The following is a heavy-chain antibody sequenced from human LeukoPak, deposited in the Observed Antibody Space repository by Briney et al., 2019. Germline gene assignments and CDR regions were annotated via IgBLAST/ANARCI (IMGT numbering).Heavy chain of an antibody. D-gene: IGHD2/OR15-2a*01. J-gene: IGHJ5*02. CDR3: AREDCSSSTCWFDP. CDR1: GGAISRDY. V-gene: IGHV4-59*01. Sequence: ASETLSLTCTVSGGAISRDYWGWIRQPPGKGLEWIGDMHYSGSTKYNPSLKSRVSVSLDTSKNQFSLKLSSVAAADTAVYYCAREDCSSSTCWFDPWGQGTLVTVSS. CDR2: MHYSGST.